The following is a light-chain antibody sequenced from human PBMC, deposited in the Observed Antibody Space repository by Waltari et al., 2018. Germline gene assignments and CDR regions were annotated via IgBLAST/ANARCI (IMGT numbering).Light chain of an antibody. CDR1: QSVGTW. J-gene: IGKJ2*01. CDR3: QQYSSFST. Sequence: DIQMTQSPSTLSASVGDRVTISCRASQSVGTWLAWYQQKPGKAPKLLIYMASSLESVVPSRFSGSGSGTEFTLTISSLQPDDFATYSCQQYSSFSTFGQGTKVDI. CDR2: MAS. V-gene: IGKV1-5*03.